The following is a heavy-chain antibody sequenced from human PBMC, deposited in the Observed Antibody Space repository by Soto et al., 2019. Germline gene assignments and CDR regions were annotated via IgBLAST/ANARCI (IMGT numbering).Heavy chain of an antibody. J-gene: IGHJ4*02. CDR2: IKQDGSEK. CDR3: ARTNVLRYFDGRRDYYFDY. V-gene: IGHV3-7*01. Sequence: GGSLRLSCAASGFTFSSYWMSWVRQAPGKGLEWVANIKQDGSEKYYVDSVKGRFTISRDNAKNSMYLQMNSLRAEDTAVYYCARTNVLRYFDGRRDYYFDYWGQGTLVTVSS. CDR1: GFTFSSYW. D-gene: IGHD3-9*01.